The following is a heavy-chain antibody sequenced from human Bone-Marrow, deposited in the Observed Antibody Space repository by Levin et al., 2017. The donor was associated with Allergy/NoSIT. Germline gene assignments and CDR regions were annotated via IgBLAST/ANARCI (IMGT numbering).Heavy chain of an antibody. CDR1: GFIFTDHY. D-gene: IGHD6-19*01. V-gene: IGHV3-74*01. CDR3: ARDGRSGWYGGD. J-gene: IGHJ4*02. CDR2: INSDGSST. Sequence: GESLKISCAVSGFIFTDHYMEWVRQAPGKGLEWVSRINSDGSSTSYADSVKGRFTISRDNAKNTLYLQMNSLRAEDTAVYYCARDGRSGWYGGDWGQGTLVTVSS.